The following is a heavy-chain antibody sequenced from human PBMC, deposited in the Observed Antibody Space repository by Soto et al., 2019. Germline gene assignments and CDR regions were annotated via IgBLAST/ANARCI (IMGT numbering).Heavy chain of an antibody. V-gene: IGHV3-30*18. D-gene: IGHD3-3*01. Sequence: QVQLVESGGGVVQPGRSLRLSCAASGFTFSSYGMHWVRQAPGKGLEWVAVISYDGSNKYYADSVKGRFTISRDNSKNTLYLQMNSLRAEDTAVYYCAKESGHYDFWSGYYTPGPYYYYGMDVWGQGTTVTVSS. CDR3: AKESGHYDFWSGYYTPGPYYYYGMDV. CDR2: ISYDGSNK. CDR1: GFTFSSYG. J-gene: IGHJ6*02.